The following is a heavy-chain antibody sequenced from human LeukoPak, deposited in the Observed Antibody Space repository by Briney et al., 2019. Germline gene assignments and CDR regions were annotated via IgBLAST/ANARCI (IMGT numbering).Heavy chain of an antibody. D-gene: IGHD4/OR15-4a*01. V-gene: IGHV4-34*01. Sequence: AETLSLSCAVYGGSVSGYYWSWIRQPPGKGLERVGVINRGASTNYNPSLKSRLTISVHTSQNQFSLKLSSVTAADTAVYYCPSTVVELTFRYYYYYMHVWRKGTTVPVSS. CDR1: GGSVSGYY. CDR2: INRGAST. J-gene: IGHJ6*03. CDR3: PSTVVELTFRYYYYYMHV.